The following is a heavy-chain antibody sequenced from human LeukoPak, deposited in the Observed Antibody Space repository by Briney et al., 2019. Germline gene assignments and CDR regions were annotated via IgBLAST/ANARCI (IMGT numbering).Heavy chain of an antibody. CDR3: AREYSGWSFDY. CDR1: GFTFSNYP. J-gene: IGHJ4*02. CDR2: ISSSSSYI. D-gene: IGHD6-19*01. Sequence: GGSLRLSCVVSGFTFSNYPMSWVRQAPGKGLEWVSSISSSSSYIYFADSLKGRFTISRDNAKNSLYLQMNSLRAEDTAVYYCAREYSGWSFDYWGQGTLVTVSS. V-gene: IGHV3-21*01.